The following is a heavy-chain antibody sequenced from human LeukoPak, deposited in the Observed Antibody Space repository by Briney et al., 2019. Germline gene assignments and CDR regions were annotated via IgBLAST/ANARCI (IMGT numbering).Heavy chain of an antibody. J-gene: IGHJ6*02. Sequence: ASVKVSCKASGYTFTSYDINWVRQATGQGLEWMGWMNPNSGNTGYAQKFQGRVTMTRNTSISTAYMELSSLRSEDTAVYYCARGPTLLWFGELSGYGMDVWAKGPRSPSP. V-gene: IGHV1-8*01. CDR1: GYTFTSYD. D-gene: IGHD3-10*01. CDR2: MNPNSGNT. CDR3: ARGPTLLWFGELSGYGMDV.